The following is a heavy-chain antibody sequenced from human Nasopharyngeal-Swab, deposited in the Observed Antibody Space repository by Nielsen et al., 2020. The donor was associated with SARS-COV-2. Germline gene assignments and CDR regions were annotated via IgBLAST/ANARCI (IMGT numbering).Heavy chain of an antibody. CDR2: IFPGDSDT. CDR3: AIGAAVGTLFHGMDV. CDR1: GYSFTNYW. D-gene: IGHD1-26*01. V-gene: IGHV5-51*01. Sequence: GESLKISCEGSGYSFTNYWIGWVRQAPGKGLECMGTIFPGDSDTRYSPSFEGRVTISVDQSITTAYLHWTSLKASDTAKYYCAIGAAVGTLFHGMDVWGQGTMVTVSS. J-gene: IGHJ6*02.